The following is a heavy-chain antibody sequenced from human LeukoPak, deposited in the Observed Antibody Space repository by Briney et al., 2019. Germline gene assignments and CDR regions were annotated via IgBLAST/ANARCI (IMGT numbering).Heavy chain of an antibody. CDR2: ISGSGSTI. Sequence: GGSLRLSCAASGFTFSSYAKSWVRQAPGKGLEWVSYISGSGSTIHNADSVRGRFTISRDNGKNSLDLQMTNVRDEDTAVYYCARSFYYDSLFDLWGRGTLVTVSS. CDR3: ARSFYYDSLFDL. J-gene: IGHJ2*01. D-gene: IGHD3-22*01. CDR1: GFTFSSYA. V-gene: IGHV3-48*02.